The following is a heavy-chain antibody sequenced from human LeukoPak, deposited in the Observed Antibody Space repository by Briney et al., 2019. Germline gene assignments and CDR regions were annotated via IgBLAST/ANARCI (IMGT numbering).Heavy chain of an antibody. D-gene: IGHD5-12*01. J-gene: IGHJ3*02. CDR2: ISDDGTRK. Sequence: GGSLRLSCAASGFTFSSYGIHWVRLAPGKGLEWVAVISDDGTRKYYADSVQGRFTISGDNSKNTVYLQMNYLRAEDMAVYYCAREFSGYAFDIWGQGTMVTVSS. CDR3: AREFSGYAFDI. CDR1: GFTFSSYG. V-gene: IGHV3-30*03.